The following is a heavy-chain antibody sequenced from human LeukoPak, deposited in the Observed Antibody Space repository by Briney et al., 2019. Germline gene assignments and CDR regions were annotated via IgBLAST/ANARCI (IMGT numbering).Heavy chain of an antibody. J-gene: IGHJ4*02. D-gene: IGHD1-26*01. CDR3: ANSGSYWDFDY. CDR1: GFTFSSYG. V-gene: IGHV3-30*18. CDR2: ISYDGSNK. Sequence: PGRSLRLYCAASGFTFSSYGMHWVRQAPGKGLEWVAVISYDGSNKYYADSVKGRFTISRDNSKNTLYLQMNSLRAEDTAVYYCANSGSYWDFDYWGQGTLVTVSS.